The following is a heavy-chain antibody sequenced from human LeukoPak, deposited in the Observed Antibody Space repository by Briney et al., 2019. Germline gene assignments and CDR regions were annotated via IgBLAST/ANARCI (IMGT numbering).Heavy chain of an antibody. D-gene: IGHD5-24*01. CDR2: INHSGST. CDR3: ARVGSSGERWPNDY. CDR1: GGSFSGYY. V-gene: IGHV4-34*01. Sequence: SETLSLTCAVYGGSFSGYYWSWIRQPPGKGLEWIGEINHSGSTNYNPSLKSRVTISVDTSKNQFSLKLSSATAADTAVYYCARVGSSGERWPNDYWGQGTLVTVSS. J-gene: IGHJ4*02.